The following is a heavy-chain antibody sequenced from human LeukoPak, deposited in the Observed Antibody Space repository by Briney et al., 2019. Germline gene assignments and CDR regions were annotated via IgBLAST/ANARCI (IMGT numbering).Heavy chain of an antibody. CDR3: ARDGPNYYDSSGAFDY. Sequence: GGTLRLSCAASGFTFSSYSMNWVRQAPGKGLEWVSYISSSSSYIYYADSVKGRFTISRDNAKNSLYLQMNSLRAEDTAVYYCARDGPNYYDSSGAFDYWGQGTLVTVSS. CDR1: GFTFSSYS. J-gene: IGHJ4*02. V-gene: IGHV3-21*01. D-gene: IGHD3-22*01. CDR2: ISSSSSYI.